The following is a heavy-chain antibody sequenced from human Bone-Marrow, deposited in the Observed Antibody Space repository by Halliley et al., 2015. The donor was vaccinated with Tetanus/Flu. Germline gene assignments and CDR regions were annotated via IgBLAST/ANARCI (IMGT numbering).Heavy chain of an antibody. CDR2: TYYSGKT. CDR3: ARDRDGYNFLDS. V-gene: IGHV4-31*03. J-gene: IGHJ4*02. D-gene: IGHD5-12*01. Sequence: TLSLTCTVSGDSLINGGNYWSWVRQRPGKELEWIGYTYYSGKTQYNPSLKGRLTISPDTSKNQFSLKLSSVTAADTAVYFCARDRDGYNFLDSWGQGIQVTVSS. CDR1: GDSLINGGNY.